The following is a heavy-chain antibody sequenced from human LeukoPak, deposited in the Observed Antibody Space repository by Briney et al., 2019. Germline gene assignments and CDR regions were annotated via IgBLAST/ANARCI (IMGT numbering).Heavy chain of an antibody. CDR1: GGTFSSYA. Sequence: SVKVSCKASGGTFSSYAISWVRQAPGQGLEWMGGIIPIFGTANYAQKFQGRVTITGDESTSTAYMELSSLRSEDTAVYYCARFVTHASGDFDYWGQETLVTVSS. CDR3: ARFVTHASGDFDY. CDR2: IIPIFGTA. D-gene: IGHD2-21*01. J-gene: IGHJ4*02. V-gene: IGHV1-69*01.